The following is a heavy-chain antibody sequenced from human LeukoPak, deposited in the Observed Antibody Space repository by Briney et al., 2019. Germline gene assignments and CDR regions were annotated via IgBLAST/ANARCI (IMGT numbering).Heavy chain of an antibody. Sequence: ASVKVSCKASGYSFARYGIVWVRQAPGQGLEWIGWINPNNGDTNFAQKFQGRVTITRNTSISTAYMELSSLRSEDTAVYYCARGFSRVGRYYFDYWGQGTLVTVSS. D-gene: IGHD1-26*01. V-gene: IGHV1-8*03. CDR2: INPNNGDT. J-gene: IGHJ4*02. CDR1: GYSFARYG. CDR3: ARGFSRVGRYYFDY.